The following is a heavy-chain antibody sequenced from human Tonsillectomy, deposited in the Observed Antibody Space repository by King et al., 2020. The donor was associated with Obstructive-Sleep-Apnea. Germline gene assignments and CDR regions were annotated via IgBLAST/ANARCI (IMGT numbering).Heavy chain of an antibody. J-gene: IGHJ4*02. CDR1: GFTFSSYG. Sequence: VQLVESGGGVVQPGRSLRLSCAASGFTFSSYGMHWVRQAPGKGLEWVAVISYDGSNKYYADSVKGRFTISRDNSKNTLYLQMNSLRAEDTAVYYGAKDYDSSGYYPTPFDYWGQGTLVTVSS. D-gene: IGHD3-22*01. CDR3: AKDYDSSGYYPTPFDY. V-gene: IGHV3-30*18. CDR2: ISYDGSNK.